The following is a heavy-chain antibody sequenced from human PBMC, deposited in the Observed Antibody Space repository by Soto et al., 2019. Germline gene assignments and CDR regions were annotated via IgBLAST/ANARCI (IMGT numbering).Heavy chain of an antibody. CDR1: GFTFSDYG. D-gene: IGHD6-19*01. V-gene: IGHV3-30*18. Sequence: QVQLVASGGGVVQPGRSLRLPCAASGFTFSDYGMHWVRQAPGKGLEWVAVISYTGSNEYYADSVKGRFTISRDNSKNTLYLQLNSLRAEDTAVYFCAKDRARRAVAGEFDSWGQGTLVTVSS. CDR2: ISYTGSNE. J-gene: IGHJ5*01. CDR3: AKDRARRAVAGEFDS.